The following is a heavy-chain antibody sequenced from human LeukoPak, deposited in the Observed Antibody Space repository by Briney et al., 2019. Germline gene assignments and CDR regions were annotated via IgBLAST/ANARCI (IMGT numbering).Heavy chain of an antibody. CDR3: ARLSPGRSYYYMDV. Sequence: SETLFLTCTVSGGSISSYYWSWIRQPPGKGLEWIGYIYTSGSTNYNPSLKSRVTISVNTSKNQFSLKLSSVTAADTAVYYCARLSPGRSYYYMDVWGKGTTVTVSS. V-gene: IGHV4-4*09. D-gene: IGHD3-10*01. CDR1: GGSISSYY. J-gene: IGHJ6*03. CDR2: IYTSGST.